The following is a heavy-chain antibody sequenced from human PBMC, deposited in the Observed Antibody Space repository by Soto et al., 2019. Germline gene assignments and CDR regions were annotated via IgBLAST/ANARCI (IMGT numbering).Heavy chain of an antibody. CDR1: GFTFSSYG. CDR3: ARDSGIAVAGGFRFDP. CDR2: IWYDGSNK. D-gene: IGHD6-19*01. V-gene: IGHV3-33*01. Sequence: GGSLRLSCAASGFTFSSYGMHWVRQAPGKGLEWVAVIWYDGSNKYYADSVKGRFTISRDNSKNTLYLQMNSLRAEDTAVYYCARDSGIAVAGGFRFDPWGQGTLVTVSS. J-gene: IGHJ5*02.